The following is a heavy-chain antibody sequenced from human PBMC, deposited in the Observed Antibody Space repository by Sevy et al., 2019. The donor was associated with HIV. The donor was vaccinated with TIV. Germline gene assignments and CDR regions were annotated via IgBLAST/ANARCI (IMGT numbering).Heavy chain of an antibody. Sequence: SETLSLTCTVSGGSISTYYWSWIRQPPGKGLEYIGYIYYTGSTNYNPSLKSRVTISVDTSKNQFSLNLRSVTAVDTAMYYCARAPPVRSGDDSLNWLDPWGQGTLVTVSS. V-gene: IGHV4-59*01. J-gene: IGHJ5*02. CDR3: ARAPPVRSGDDSLNWLDP. CDR1: GGSISTYY. CDR2: IYYTGST. D-gene: IGHD5-12*01.